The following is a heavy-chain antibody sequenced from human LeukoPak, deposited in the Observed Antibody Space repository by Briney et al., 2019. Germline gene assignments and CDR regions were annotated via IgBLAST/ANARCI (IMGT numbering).Heavy chain of an antibody. V-gene: IGHV3-21*04. Sequence: KTGGSLRLSCAASGLTFSSYSMNWVRQAPGKGLEWVSSISSSSSYIYYADSVKGRFTIPRDNAKNSLYLQMNSLRAEDMALYYCAKGYYYDSSGYPYYFDYWGQGTLVTVSS. D-gene: IGHD3-22*01. CDR1: GLTFSSYS. J-gene: IGHJ4*02. CDR3: AKGYYYDSSGYPYYFDY. CDR2: ISSSSSYI.